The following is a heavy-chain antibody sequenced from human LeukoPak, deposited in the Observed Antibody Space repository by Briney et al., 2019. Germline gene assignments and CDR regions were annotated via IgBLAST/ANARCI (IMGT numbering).Heavy chain of an antibody. CDR3: AKGWLQLNWYFDL. Sequence: SLRLSCAASGFTFDDYAMHWVRQAPGKGLEWVSGISWNSGSIGYADSVKGRFTISRDNAKNSLYLQMNSLRAEDTALYYCAKGWLQLNWYFDLWGRGTLVTVSS. CDR2: ISWNSGSI. V-gene: IGHV3-9*01. D-gene: IGHD5-24*01. CDR1: GFTFDDYA. J-gene: IGHJ2*01.